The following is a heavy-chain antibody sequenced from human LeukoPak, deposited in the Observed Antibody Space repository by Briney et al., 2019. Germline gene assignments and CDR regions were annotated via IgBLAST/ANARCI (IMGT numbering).Heavy chain of an antibody. D-gene: IGHD2-2*01. CDR2: IFSSGRT. CDR3: ASVVPAAWGLDP. V-gene: IGHV4-61*02. J-gene: IGHJ5*02. Sequence: SETLSLTCTVSGGSISSGSYYWNWIRQPAGKGLEWIGRIFSSGRTNHNPSLRSRVTISVDRSKNQFSLKLSSVTAADTAVYYCASVVPAAWGLDPWGQGTLVTVSS. CDR1: GGSISSGSYY.